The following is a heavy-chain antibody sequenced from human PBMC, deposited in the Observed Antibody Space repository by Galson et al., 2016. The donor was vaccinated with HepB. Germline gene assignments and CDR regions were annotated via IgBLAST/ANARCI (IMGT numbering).Heavy chain of an antibody. V-gene: IGHV3-23*01. CDR3: ARGHGDYFPANYFNY. D-gene: IGHD4-17*01. J-gene: IGHJ4*02. CDR2: IRGGGDAT. Sequence: SVRLSCAATGYTSSNYATAWVRLPPGTGLEWVSTIRGGGDATYYADSVKGRFTISRDNSRRTLYLHLSSLRAEDTALYYCARGHGDYFPANYFNYWGQGTLVTVSS. CDR1: GYTSSNYA.